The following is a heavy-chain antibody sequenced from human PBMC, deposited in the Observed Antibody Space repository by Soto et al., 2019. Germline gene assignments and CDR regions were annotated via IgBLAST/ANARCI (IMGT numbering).Heavy chain of an antibody. D-gene: IGHD3-22*01. CDR2: IYTNGSA. V-gene: IGHV4-4*07. J-gene: IGHJ5*02. Sequence: PSQTLSLTCTGSAGSIGNHYLSWIRQHAGKGLEWVGRIYTNGSATYNPSLKSRVTMSVDTSKNQFSLKLSSMTAADTAVYYCARERVIVVSGWLDPWCKGTLVTVPQ. CDR3: ARERVIVVSGWLDP. CDR1: AGSIGNHY.